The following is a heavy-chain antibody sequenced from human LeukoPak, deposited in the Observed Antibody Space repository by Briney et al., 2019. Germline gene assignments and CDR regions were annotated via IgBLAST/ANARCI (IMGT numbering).Heavy chain of an antibody. CDR1: GGSISSYY. V-gene: IGHV4-4*07. J-gene: IGHJ5*02. D-gene: IGHD3-3*01. Sequence: SETLSLTCTVSGGSISSYYWSWIRQPAGKGLEWIGRIYTSGSTNYNPSLKSRVTISVDTSKNQFSLKLSSVTAADTAVYYCARDRTYYDFWSGYYSAGVQNWFDPWGQGTLVTVSS. CDR2: IYTSGST. CDR3: ARDRTYYDFWSGYYSAGVQNWFDP.